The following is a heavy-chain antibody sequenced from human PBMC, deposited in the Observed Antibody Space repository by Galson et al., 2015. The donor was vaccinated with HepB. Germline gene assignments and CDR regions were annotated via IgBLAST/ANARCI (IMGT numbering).Heavy chain of an antibody. CDR3: ARDVGYSSSSAWFDP. Sequence: SVKVSCKASGYTFTSYGISWVRQAPGQGLEWMGWISAYNGNTNYAQKLQGRATMTTDTSTSTAYMELRSLRSDDTAVYYCARDVGYSSSSAWFDPWGQGTLVTVSS. J-gene: IGHJ5*02. V-gene: IGHV1-18*01. D-gene: IGHD6-6*01. CDR1: GYTFTSYG. CDR2: ISAYNGNT.